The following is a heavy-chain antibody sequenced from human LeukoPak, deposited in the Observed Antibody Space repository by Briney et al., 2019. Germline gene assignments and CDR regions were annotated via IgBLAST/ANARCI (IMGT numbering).Heavy chain of an antibody. J-gene: IGHJ3*02. CDR2: IWHSGIT. CDR3: ARVSLGSSGWLDAFDI. CDR1: GYSISSGYY. V-gene: IGHV4-38-2*02. Sequence: SETLSLTCTVSGYSISSGYYWGWIRQSPGKGLEWIGTIWHSGITYYNPSLKSRVTISVDTSKNQFSLNLSSVTAADTAVYYCARVSLGSSGWLDAFDIWGQGTMVTVSS. D-gene: IGHD6-19*01.